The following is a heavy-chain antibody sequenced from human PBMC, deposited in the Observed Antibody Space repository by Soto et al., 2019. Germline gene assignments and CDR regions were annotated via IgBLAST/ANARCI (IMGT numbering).Heavy chain of an antibody. CDR2: ISGSGGST. CDR1: GFTFSSYA. J-gene: IGHJ6*02. V-gene: IGHV3-23*01. CDR3: AKDRVMGAAAGGFGMDV. Sequence: PGGSLRLSCAASGFTFSSYAMSWVRQAPGKGLEWVSAISGSGGSTYYADSVKGRFTISRDNSKNTLYLQMNSLRAEDTAVYYYAKDRVMGAAAGGFGMDVWGQGTTVTVSS. D-gene: IGHD6-13*01.